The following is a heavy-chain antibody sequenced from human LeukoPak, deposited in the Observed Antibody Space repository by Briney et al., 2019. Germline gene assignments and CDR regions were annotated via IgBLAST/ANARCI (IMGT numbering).Heavy chain of an antibody. D-gene: IGHD6-13*01. CDR1: GFTFSSYG. CDR3: SLVGIAAATAHFDY. CDR2: IRYDGSNK. Sequence: GGSLRLSCAVSGFTFSSYGMHWVRQAPGKGLEWVAFIRYDGSNKYYADSVKGRFTISRDNSKNTLYLQMNSLRAEDAAVYYCSLVGIAAATAHFDYWGQGTLVTVSS. J-gene: IGHJ4*02. V-gene: IGHV3-30*02.